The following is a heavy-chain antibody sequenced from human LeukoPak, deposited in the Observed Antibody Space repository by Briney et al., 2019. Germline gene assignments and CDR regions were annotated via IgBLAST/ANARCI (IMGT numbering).Heavy chain of an antibody. D-gene: IGHD3-22*01. CDR3: ARVADYYDSSGYYYFDY. CDR1: GGSISSYY. V-gene: IGHV4-59*01. Sequence: SETLSLTCTVSGGSISSYYWSWIRQPPGKGLEWIGYIYYSGSTNYNPSLKSRVTMSVDTSKNQFSLKLSSVTAADTAVYYCARVADYYDSSGYYYFDYWGQGTLVTVPS. CDR2: IYYSGST. J-gene: IGHJ4*02.